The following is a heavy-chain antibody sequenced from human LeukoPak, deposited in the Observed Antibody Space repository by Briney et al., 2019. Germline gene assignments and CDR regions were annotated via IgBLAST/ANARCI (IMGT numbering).Heavy chain of an antibody. CDR1: GFTFSSFA. D-gene: IGHD2-15*01. Sequence: GGSLRLSCAASGFTFSSFAISWVRQAPGKGLEWVSAISGSGGSTYYADSVKGRFTISRDNSKNTLYLHMNSLRAEDTAVYYCAKDSEYCSSGSCYGAGYDAFDIWGQGTMVTVSS. V-gene: IGHV3-23*01. J-gene: IGHJ3*02. CDR3: AKDSEYCSSGSCYGAGYDAFDI. CDR2: ISGSGGST.